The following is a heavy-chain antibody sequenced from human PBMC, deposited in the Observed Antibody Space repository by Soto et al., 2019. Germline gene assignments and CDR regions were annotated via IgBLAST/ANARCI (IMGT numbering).Heavy chain of an antibody. CDR1: GGIFSSYA. J-gene: IGHJ1*01. CDR3: ARVRGSYYDSSGYNSFQQ. Sequence: QVQLVQSGAEVKKPGSSVKVSCKASGGIFSSYAISWVRQAPGQGLEWMGGIIPIFGSAKYAQKFEGRVTITADESTTTVHMQLSSLESEDTGVYYCARVRGSYYDSSGYNSFQQWGQGTLVTVSS. D-gene: IGHD3-22*01. CDR2: IIPIFGSA. V-gene: IGHV1-69*01.